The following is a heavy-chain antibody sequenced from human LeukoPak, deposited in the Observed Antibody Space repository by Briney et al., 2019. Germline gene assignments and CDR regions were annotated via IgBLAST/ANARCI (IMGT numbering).Heavy chain of an antibody. CDR1: GFTFSSYA. J-gene: IGHJ6*02. Sequence: GGSLRLSCAASGFTFSSYAMSLVRQAPGKGLEWVSAISGSGGSTYYADSVKGRFTISRDNAKNSLYLQMNSLRAEDTALYYCAKDITPATALLAYYGMDVWGQGTTVTVSS. CDR2: ISGSGGST. V-gene: IGHV3-23*01. D-gene: IGHD1-14*01. CDR3: AKDITPATALLAYYGMDV.